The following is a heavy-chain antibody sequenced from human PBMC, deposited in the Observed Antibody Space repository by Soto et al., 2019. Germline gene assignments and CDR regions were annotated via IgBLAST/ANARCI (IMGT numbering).Heavy chain of an antibody. V-gene: IGHV3-30-3*01. J-gene: IGHJ4*02. Sequence: HPGGSLRLSCAASGFTFSTYAMHWVRHAPGKGLEWVAVISYDGSYKYYADSVKGRFTISRDNSKNTLYLQMNNLRAEDTAVYYCARGGDPDYWGQGTLVTVSS. CDR1: GFTFSTYA. CDR2: ISYDGSYK. D-gene: IGHD2-21*02. CDR3: ARGGDPDY.